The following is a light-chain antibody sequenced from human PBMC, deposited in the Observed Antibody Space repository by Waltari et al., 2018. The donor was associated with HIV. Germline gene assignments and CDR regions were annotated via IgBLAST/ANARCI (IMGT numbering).Light chain of an antibody. J-gene: IGKJ4*01. CDR3: QQSNLWPAPT. CDR2: AAS. Sequence: DIQMTQSPSSLSASVGDRVTITCRASQSISSYLNWYQQKPGKAPKLLIYAASSLQSGVPSRFSGSGSGTDFTLTISSLQPEDFAVYYCQQSNLWPAPTFGGGTKVEI. CDR1: QSISSY. V-gene: IGKV1-39*01.